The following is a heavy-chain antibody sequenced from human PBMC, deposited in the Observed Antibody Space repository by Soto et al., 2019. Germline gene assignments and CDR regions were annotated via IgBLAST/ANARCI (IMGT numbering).Heavy chain of an antibody. CDR3: ARDRYAAAVATYLDY. J-gene: IGHJ4*02. Sequence: GGSLRLSCAASGFTFSVNAMHWVRQAPGKGLEWVAVISYDGSDKFYADSVKGRFTISRDNSRNTLYLQMSSLKSADTAVYYCARDRYAAAVATYLDYWGQGALVTVSS. V-gene: IGHV3-30*15. D-gene: IGHD2-2*01. CDR1: GFTFSVNA. CDR2: ISYDGSDK.